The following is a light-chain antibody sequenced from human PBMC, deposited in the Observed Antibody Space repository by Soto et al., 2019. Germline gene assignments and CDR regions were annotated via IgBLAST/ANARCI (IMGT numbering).Light chain of an antibody. CDR3: QQYDSSPLT. J-gene: IGKJ4*01. CDR2: GAS. Sequence: EIVLTQSPGTLSLSPGERATLSCRASQSVSSNYLAWHQQKPGQAPRLLIYGASSRATGIPDRFSGSGSGTDFTLTISRLEPEDFAVYYCQQYDSSPLTFAGGTKVEIK. V-gene: IGKV3-20*01. CDR1: QSVSSNY.